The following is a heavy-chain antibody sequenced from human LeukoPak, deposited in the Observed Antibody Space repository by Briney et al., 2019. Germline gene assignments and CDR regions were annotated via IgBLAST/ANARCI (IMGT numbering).Heavy chain of an antibody. V-gene: IGHV1-18*01. J-gene: IGHJ4*02. CDR1: GYTFTNYG. CDR3: ARGDDYGDYWGLY. CDR2: ISAYNGYT. D-gene: IGHD4-17*01. Sequence: ASVKVSCKASGYTFTNYGISWVRQAPGQGLEWMGWISAYNGYTNYAQKLQGRVTMTTDTSTSTAYVELRSLISDDAAVYYCARGDDYGDYWGLYWGQGTLVTVSS.